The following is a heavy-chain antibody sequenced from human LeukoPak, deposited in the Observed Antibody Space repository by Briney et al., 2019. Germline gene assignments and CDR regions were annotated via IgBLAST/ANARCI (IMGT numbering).Heavy chain of an antibody. CDR2: ISSSSSYI. Sequence: PGGSLRLSCAASGFTFSSYSMNWVRQAPGKGLEWVSSISSSSSYIYYADSVKGRFTISRDNAKNSLYLQMNSLRAEDTAVYYCARDGRSGPHFDSWGQGTLVTVSS. J-gene: IGHJ4*02. CDR1: GFTFSSYS. CDR3: ARDGRSGPHFDS. D-gene: IGHD1-1*01. V-gene: IGHV3-21*01.